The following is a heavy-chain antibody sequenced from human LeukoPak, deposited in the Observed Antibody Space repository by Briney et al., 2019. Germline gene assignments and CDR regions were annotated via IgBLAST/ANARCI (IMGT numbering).Heavy chain of an antibody. D-gene: IGHD6-19*01. CDR3: AKEQFGAVAGTVVDY. CDR2: IIGGGGST. V-gene: IGHV3-23*01. J-gene: IGHJ4*02. CDR1: GFPFSSHG. Sequence: GGSLRLSCAASGFPFSSHGMSWVRQAPGKGLEWVSGIIGGGGSTYYADSVKGRFTISGDNSRNTLFLQMNSLRAEDTAVYYCAKEQFGAVAGTVVDYWGQGILVTVSS.